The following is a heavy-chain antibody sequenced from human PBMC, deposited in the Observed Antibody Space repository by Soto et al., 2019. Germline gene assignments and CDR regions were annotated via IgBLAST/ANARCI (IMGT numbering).Heavy chain of an antibody. V-gene: IGHV3-30-3*01. Sequence: GGSLRLSCAASGFTFSSYAMHWVRQAPGKGLEWVAVISYDGSNKYYADSVKGRFTISRDNSKNTLYLQMNSPRAEAAAVYYFARTHIEARPPFDYWGQGTLVTVSS. CDR2: ISYDGSNK. CDR3: ARTHIEARPPFDY. J-gene: IGHJ4*02. CDR1: GFTFSSYA. D-gene: IGHD6-6*01.